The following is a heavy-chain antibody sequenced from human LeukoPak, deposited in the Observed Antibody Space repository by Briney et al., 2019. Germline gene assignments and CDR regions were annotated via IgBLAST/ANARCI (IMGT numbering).Heavy chain of an antibody. CDR3: ARDLGAYCGGDCKPGYFQH. CDR1: GYTFTGYY. Sequence: ASVKVSCKASGYTFTGYYMHWVRQAPGQGLEWMGWISAYNGNTNYAQKLQGRVTMTTDTSTSTAYMELSSLRSEDTAVYYCARDLGAYCGGDCKPGYFQHWGQGTLVTVSS. J-gene: IGHJ1*01. D-gene: IGHD2-21*01. CDR2: ISAYNGNT. V-gene: IGHV1-18*04.